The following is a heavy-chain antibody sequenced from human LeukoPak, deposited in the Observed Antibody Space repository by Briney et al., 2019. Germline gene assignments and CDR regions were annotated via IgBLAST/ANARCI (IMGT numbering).Heavy chain of an antibody. CDR3: ARRYCSGGSCSLFDY. J-gene: IGHJ4*02. CDR1: GYSFTSYW. D-gene: IGHD2-15*01. V-gene: IGHV5-51*01. Sequence: KPGESLKISCKGSGYSFTSYWIGWVRQMPGKGLEWMGIIYPGDSDTRYSPSFQGQVTISADKSISTAYLQWSSLKASDTAMYYCARRYCSGGSCSLFDYWGQGTLVTVSS. CDR2: IYPGDSDT.